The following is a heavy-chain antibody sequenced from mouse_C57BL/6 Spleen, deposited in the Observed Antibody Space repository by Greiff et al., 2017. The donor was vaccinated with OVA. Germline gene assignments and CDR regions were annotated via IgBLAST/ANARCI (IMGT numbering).Heavy chain of an antibody. Sequence: EVKLVESGGGLVQPGGSLKLSCAASGFTFSDYGMAWVRQAPRKGPEWVAFISHLAYSIYYADTVKGRFTISRENAKNTLYLEMSSLRSEDTAMYYCARQGESAYYAMDYWGQGTSVTVSS. CDR2: ISHLAYSI. CDR3: ARQGESAYYAMDY. CDR1: GFTFSDYG. J-gene: IGHJ4*01. D-gene: IGHD2-13*01. V-gene: IGHV5-15*01.